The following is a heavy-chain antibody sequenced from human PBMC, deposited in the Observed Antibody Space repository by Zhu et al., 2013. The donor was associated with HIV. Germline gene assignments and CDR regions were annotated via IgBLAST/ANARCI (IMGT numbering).Heavy chain of an antibody. CDR2: FDPDEGEV. V-gene: IGHV1-24*01. J-gene: IGHJ5*02. CDR1: GYTRTQLS. Sequence: QVQSEQSGAEVKKPGASVKVSCKVSGYTRTQLSMHWVRQAPGKGLEWMGGFDPDEGEVFYAQKFQGRVTMTEDRSSDTAFMELSSLTYEDTAMYYCATKHEILQRCGCYGWFDPGAREPWSRLL. CDR3: ATKHEILQRCGCYGWFDP. D-gene: IGHD2-15*01.